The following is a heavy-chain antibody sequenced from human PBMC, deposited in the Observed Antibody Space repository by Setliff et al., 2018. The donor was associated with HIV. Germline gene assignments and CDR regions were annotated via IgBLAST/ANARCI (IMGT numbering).Heavy chain of an antibody. CDR3: ARGFSVYSSSDPLLNWFDP. D-gene: IGHD6-6*01. CDR2: INAGNGNT. CDR1: GCTFTSYA. J-gene: IGHJ5*02. Sequence: ASVKVSCKASGCTFTSYAMHWVRQAPGQRLEWMGWINAGNGNTKYSQKFQGRVTITRDTSASTAYMELSSLRSEDTAVYYCARGFSVYSSSDPLLNWFDPWGQGTLVTVSS. V-gene: IGHV1-3*01.